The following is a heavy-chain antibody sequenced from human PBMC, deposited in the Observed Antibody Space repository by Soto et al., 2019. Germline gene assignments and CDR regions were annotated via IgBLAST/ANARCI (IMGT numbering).Heavy chain of an antibody. CDR1: GYTFTSYY. D-gene: IGHD6-13*01. CDR3: ASDLAAAGNDY. Sequence: ASVKVSCKASGYTFTSYYMHCVRPATGQGLEWMGSINAGNGNTKYSQKFQGRVTITRDTSASTAYMELSSLRSEDTAVYYCASDLAAAGNDYWGQGTLVTVSS. J-gene: IGHJ4*02. V-gene: IGHV1-3*01. CDR2: INAGNGNT.